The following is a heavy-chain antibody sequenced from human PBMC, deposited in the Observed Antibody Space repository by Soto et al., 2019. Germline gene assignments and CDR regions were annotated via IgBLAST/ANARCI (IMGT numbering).Heavy chain of an antibody. CDR3: ARDREMATTGYYYYGMDV. CDR1: GGTXTSYA. CDR2: IIPIFGTA. D-gene: IGHD5-12*01. V-gene: IGHV1-69*13. Sequence: SXKVSFKASGGTXTSYAIGLVRQAPGQGLEWMGGIIPIFGTANYAQKLQGRVKITADESTSTAYMELSSLRSEGTAVYYCARDREMATTGYYYYGMDVWGQGTTGTVSS. J-gene: IGHJ6*02.